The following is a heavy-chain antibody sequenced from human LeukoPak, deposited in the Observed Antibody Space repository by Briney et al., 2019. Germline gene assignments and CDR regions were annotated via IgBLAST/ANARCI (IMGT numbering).Heavy chain of an antibody. Sequence: ASVKVSCKASGYTFTSYDINWVRQATGQGLEWMGWMNPNSDNTGYAQKFQGRVTMTRNTSISTAYMELSSLRSEDTAVYYCARPRVPAAISYNWFDPWGQGTLVTVSS. CDR1: GYTFTSYD. CDR2: MNPNSDNT. D-gene: IGHD2-2*02. J-gene: IGHJ5*02. V-gene: IGHV1-8*01. CDR3: ARPRVPAAISYNWFDP.